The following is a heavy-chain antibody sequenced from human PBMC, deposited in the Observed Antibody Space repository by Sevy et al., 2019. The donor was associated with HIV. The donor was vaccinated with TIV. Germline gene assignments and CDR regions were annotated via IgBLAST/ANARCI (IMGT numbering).Heavy chain of an antibody. CDR1: GFTFSDYY. J-gene: IGHJ3*02. V-gene: IGHV3-11*01. D-gene: IGHD3-3*01. Sequence: GGSLRLSCAASGFTFSDYYMSWIRQAPGKGLEWVSYISSSGSTKYYADSVKGRFTISRDNAKNSLYLQMNSLRAEDTAVYYCAREGITIFGVVNDAFDIWGQGTMVTVSS. CDR3: AREGITIFGVVNDAFDI. CDR2: ISSSGSTK.